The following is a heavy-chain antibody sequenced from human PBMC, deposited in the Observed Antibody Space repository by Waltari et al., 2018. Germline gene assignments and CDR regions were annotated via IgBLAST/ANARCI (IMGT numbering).Heavy chain of an antibody. CDR2: ISCGGGST. Sequence: EVQLLESGGGLVQPGGSLRLSCAASGFTFSSYAMSWVRQARGKGLEWVSGISCGGGSTYYADSVKGRFTISRDNSKNTLYLQMNSLRAEDTAVYYCAKDQRVGANWSAFDIWGQGTMVTVSS. CDR1: GFTFSSYA. CDR3: AKDQRVGANWSAFDI. V-gene: IGHV3-23*01. J-gene: IGHJ3*02. D-gene: IGHD1-26*01.